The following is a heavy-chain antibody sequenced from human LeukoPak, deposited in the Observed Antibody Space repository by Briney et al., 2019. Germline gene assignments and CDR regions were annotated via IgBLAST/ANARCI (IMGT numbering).Heavy chain of an antibody. CDR2: IYDSGST. D-gene: IGHD6-19*01. Sequence: SETLSLTCTVSGGSISSYFWSWIRQPPGKGLEWIGYIYDSGSTNYNPSLKSRVTISVDTSKNRFSLKLSSVTAADTAVYYCAKDLVAVAGTGFDYWGQGTLVTVSS. CDR1: GGSISSYF. CDR3: AKDLVAVAGTGFDY. V-gene: IGHV4-59*01. J-gene: IGHJ4*02.